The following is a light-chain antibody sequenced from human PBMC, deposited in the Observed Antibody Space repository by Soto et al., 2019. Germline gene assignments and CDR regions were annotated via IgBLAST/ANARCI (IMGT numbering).Light chain of an antibody. Sequence: QSALTQPASVSGSPGQSITISCTGTSSDVGAYNYVSWYQQRPGKAPQLMIYEVSYRASGISNRFPGSKSDNTASLTISGLQAEDEAAYYCSSYTTRSTRVFGTGTKLTVL. J-gene: IGLJ1*01. CDR2: EVS. V-gene: IGLV2-14*01. CDR1: SSDVGAYNY. CDR3: SSYTTRSTRV.